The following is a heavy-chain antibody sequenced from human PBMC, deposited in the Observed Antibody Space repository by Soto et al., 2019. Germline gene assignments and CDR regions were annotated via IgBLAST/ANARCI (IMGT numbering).Heavy chain of an antibody. CDR3: ARGGDYYGMDV. Sequence: GSLSLSCTFSGFTSTDQALTWVRQAPGKGLEWVAFSTSHSYGGTTDYAASLKVRFTISRDDSKSIAYLQMNSLQIADTAIYYCARGGDYYGMDVWGQGTTVTVSS. CDR1: GFTSTDQA. J-gene: IGHJ6*02. V-gene: IGHV3-49*04. D-gene: IGHD3-3*01. CDR2: STSHSYGGTT.